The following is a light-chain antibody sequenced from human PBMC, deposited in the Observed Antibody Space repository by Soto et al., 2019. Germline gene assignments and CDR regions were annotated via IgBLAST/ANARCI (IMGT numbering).Light chain of an antibody. J-gene: IGLJ2*01. CDR2: EVT. V-gene: IGLV2-14*01. CDR1: GSDIGGYNY. Sequence: QSVLTQPASVSGSPGQSLTISCTGTGSDIGGYNYVSWYQQHPGEAPKLMIYEVTNRPSGVSNRFSGSKSGNTASLTISGLQPEDEADYFFSSYTSSNTLVVFGGGTKVTVL. CDR3: SSYTSSNTLVV.